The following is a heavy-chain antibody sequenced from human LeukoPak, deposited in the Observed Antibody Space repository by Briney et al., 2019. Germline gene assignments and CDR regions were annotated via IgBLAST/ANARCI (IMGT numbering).Heavy chain of an antibody. CDR2: VNPNNGVT. J-gene: IGHJ6*02. CDR1: GYTLTELS. Sequence: ASVKVSCKVSGYTLTELSIHWVRQAPGQGLEWMGWVNPNNGVTEYAQEFQGRVTMTRDTSLSTAYMELSRLRSDDTAVYYCATDHCTRTNCYEDYYHGMDVWGQGTTVTVSS. CDR3: ATDHCTRTNCYEDYYHGMDV. D-gene: IGHD2-2*01. V-gene: IGHV1-2*02.